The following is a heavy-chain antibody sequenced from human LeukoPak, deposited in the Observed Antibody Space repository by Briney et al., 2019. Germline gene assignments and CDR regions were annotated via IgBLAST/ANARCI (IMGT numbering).Heavy chain of an antibody. V-gene: IGHV4-4*07. Sequence: SETLSLTCSVSGGSISGYYWSWIRQPAGKGLEWIGRIHYSGNTNHNPSLKSRVTMSVDTSKNRFSPKLSSVTAVDMAVYYCARDSADYVWGGYRPNKDWFDPWGQGTLVTVSS. CDR2: IHYSGNT. CDR1: GGSISGYY. D-gene: IGHD3-16*02. CDR3: ARDSADYVWGGYRPNKDWFDP. J-gene: IGHJ5*02.